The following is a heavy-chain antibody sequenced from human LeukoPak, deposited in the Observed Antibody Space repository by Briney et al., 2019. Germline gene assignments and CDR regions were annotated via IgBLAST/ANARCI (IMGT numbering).Heavy chain of an antibody. CDR1: AFSLNAYN. J-gene: IGHJ4*02. V-gene: IGHV3-21*04. CDR2: ISYTGTYI. Sequence: GGSLRLSCAASAFSLNAYNMNWVRRAPRKGLEWVSSISYTGTYIYYADSVKGRFTISRDNAQNSLYLQMNSLRAEDTAIYYCVRDRGTYRPIDYWGQGTLVTVSS. D-gene: IGHD1-26*01. CDR3: VRDRGTYRPIDY.